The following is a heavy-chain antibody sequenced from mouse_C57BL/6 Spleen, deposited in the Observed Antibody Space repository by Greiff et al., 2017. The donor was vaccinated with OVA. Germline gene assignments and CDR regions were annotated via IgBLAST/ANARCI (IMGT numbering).Heavy chain of an antibody. CDR1: GFSFTSYA. Sequence: VMLVESGPGLVAPSQSLSITCTVSGFSFTSYAISWVRQPPGKGLEWLGVIWTGGGTNYNSALKSRLSISKDNSKSQVFLKMNSLQTDDTARYYCARQYYGSSYRYFDVWGTGTTVTVSS. V-gene: IGHV2-9-1*01. CDR2: IWTGGGT. CDR3: ARQYYGSSYRYFDV. J-gene: IGHJ1*03. D-gene: IGHD1-1*01.